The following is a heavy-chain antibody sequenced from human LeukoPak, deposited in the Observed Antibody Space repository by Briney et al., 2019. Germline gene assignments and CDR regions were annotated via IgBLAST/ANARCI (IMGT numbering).Heavy chain of an antibody. Sequence: GGSLRLSCAASGFTFSSYWMHWVRQAPGKRLVWVSRIDTDGSNTAYADSVKGRFTISRDNAKNTLYLQMNSLRAEDTAVYYCTRGGTTLDYWGQGTLVTVSS. V-gene: IGHV3-74*01. J-gene: IGHJ4*02. CDR1: GFTFSSYW. CDR3: TRGGTTLDY. CDR2: IDTDGSNT. D-gene: IGHD1-7*01.